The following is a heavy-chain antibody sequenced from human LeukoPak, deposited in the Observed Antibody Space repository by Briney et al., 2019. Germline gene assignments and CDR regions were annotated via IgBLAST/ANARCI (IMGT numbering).Heavy chain of an antibody. CDR1: GGTFSSYA. CDR3: ARRGRDGYNQIDN. V-gene: IGHV1-69*13. D-gene: IGHD5-24*01. CDR2: IIPIFGTA. J-gene: IGHJ4*02. Sequence: SVKVSCKASGGTFSSYAISWVRQAPGQGLEWMGGIIPIFGTANYAQKFQGRVTITADESTSTAYMELSSLRSEDTAVYYCARRGRDGYNQIDNWGQGTLVTVSS.